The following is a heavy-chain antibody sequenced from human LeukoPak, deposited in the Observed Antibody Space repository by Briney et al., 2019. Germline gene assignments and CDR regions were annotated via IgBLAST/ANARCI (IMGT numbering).Heavy chain of an antibody. Sequence: TGGSLRLSCAASGFTFSSYGMHWVRQAPGKGLEWVAFIRYDGSNKYYADSVKGRFTISRDNSKNTLYLQMNSLRAEDTAVYYCATLSGGSSWYGAFDIWGQGTMVTVSS. V-gene: IGHV3-30*02. D-gene: IGHD6-13*01. CDR2: IRYDGSNK. CDR1: GFTFSSYG. CDR3: ATLSGGSSWYGAFDI. J-gene: IGHJ3*02.